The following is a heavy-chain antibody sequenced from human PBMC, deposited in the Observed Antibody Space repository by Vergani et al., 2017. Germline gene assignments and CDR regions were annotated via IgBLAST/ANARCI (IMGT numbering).Heavy chain of an antibody. J-gene: IGHJ4*02. Sequence: EVELVQSGPEMRKPGESLKISCKGSEYSFGNYWIGWVRQMPGKGLEWMGILSPADSDTRYSPSFQGQVTISADKSISTAFLQWDSLKASDTALYYCARHTTYTDSWGQGTLVTVSS. CDR3: ARHTTYTDS. CDR1: EYSFGNYW. CDR2: LSPADSDT. D-gene: IGHD1-1*01. V-gene: IGHV5-51*01.